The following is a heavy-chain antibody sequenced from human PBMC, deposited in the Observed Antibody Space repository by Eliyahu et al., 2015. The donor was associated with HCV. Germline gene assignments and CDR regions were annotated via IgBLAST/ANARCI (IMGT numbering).Heavy chain of an antibody. Sequence: QVQLVESGGGVVQPGRSLRLSCAASGFXFXXXXMHWVRQAPGKGLEWVAVISYDGSNKYYADSVKGRFTISRDNSKNTLYLQMNSLRAEDTAAYYCARDDSSGWSLGRALFQHWGQGTLVTVSS. CDR1: GFXFXXXX. D-gene: IGHD6-19*01. CDR2: ISYDGSNK. J-gene: IGHJ1*01. CDR3: ARDDSSGWSLGRALFQH. V-gene: IGHV3-30-3*01.